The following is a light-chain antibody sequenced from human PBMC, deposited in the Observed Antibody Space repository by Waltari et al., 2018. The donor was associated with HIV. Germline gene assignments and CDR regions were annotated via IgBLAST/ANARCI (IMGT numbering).Light chain of an antibody. Sequence: QSALTQPASVSGSPGQSITISCTGTSSDVGRYNLVSWYQQHPGKAPKLMIYEVNKRPSGVSNRFSGSKSGNTASLTISGLQAEDEAEYYCCSYAGSGTLTVFGGGTRLTVL. CDR2: EVN. CDR3: CSYAGSGTLTV. V-gene: IGLV2-23*02. CDR1: SSDVGRYNL. J-gene: IGLJ3*02.